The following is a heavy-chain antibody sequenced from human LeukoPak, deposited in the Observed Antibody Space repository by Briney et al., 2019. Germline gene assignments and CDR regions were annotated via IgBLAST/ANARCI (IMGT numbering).Heavy chain of an antibody. D-gene: IGHD3-22*01. CDR3: AKDRIRITMIVVVTEYDY. CDR2: ISFDGSNQ. V-gene: IGHV3-30*04. Sequence: TGGSLRLSCAASGFIFRTYAMHWVRQAPGKGLEWVAVISFDGSNQYYADSVKGRFTISRENSKNTLYLQMNSLRAEDTAVYYCAKDRIRITMIVVVTEYDYWGQGTLVTVSS. CDR1: GFIFRTYA. J-gene: IGHJ4*02.